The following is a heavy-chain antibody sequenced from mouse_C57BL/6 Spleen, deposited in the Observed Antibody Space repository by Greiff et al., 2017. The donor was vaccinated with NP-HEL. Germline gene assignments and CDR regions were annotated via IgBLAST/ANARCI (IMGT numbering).Heavy chain of an antibody. D-gene: IGHD2-5*01. CDR3: ATDYSNPPWFAY. J-gene: IGHJ3*01. CDR1: GYAFSSSW. Sequence: QVQLQQSGPELVKPGASVKISCKASGYAFSSSWMNWVKQRPGKGLEWIGRIYPGDGDTNYNGKFKGKATLTADKSSCTAYMQLSSLTSEDSAVYFCATDYSNPPWFAYWGQGTLVTVSA. CDR2: IYPGDGDT. V-gene: IGHV1-82*01.